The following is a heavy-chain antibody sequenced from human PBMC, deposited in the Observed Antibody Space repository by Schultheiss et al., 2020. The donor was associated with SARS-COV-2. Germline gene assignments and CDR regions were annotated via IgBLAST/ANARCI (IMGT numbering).Heavy chain of an antibody. Sequence: GGSLRLSCAASGFTVSSNYMTWVRQAPGKGLEWVSVIYSDGKTYYADSVKGRFTISRDNSKNTLYLQMNSLRPEDTAIYYCARDLPPHDYWGQGTLVTVSS. J-gene: IGHJ4*02. V-gene: IGHV3-53*05. CDR2: IYSDGKT. CDR3: ARDLPPHDY. CDR1: GFTVSSNY.